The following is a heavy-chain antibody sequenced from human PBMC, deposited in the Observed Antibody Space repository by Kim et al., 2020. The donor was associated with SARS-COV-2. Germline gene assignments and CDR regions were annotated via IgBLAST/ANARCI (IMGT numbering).Heavy chain of an antibody. Sequence: YSGSTYYTPSLKSRVTIAVDKSKNQCSLKLSSVTAADTAVYYCARHEGSNWGQGTLVTVAS. V-gene: IGHV4-39*01. CDR3: ARHEGSN. J-gene: IGHJ4*02. CDR2: YSGST.